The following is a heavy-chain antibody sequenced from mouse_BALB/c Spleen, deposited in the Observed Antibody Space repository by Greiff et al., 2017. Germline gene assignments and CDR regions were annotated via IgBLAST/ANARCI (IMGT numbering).Heavy chain of an antibody. CDR2: IWAGGST. V-gene: IGHV2-9*02. J-gene: IGHJ4*01. CDR1: GFSLTSYG. CDR3: ARSLLRHYYAMDY. Sequence: QVQLKQSGPGLVAPSQCLSITCTVSGFSLTSYGVHWVRQPPGKGLEWLGVIWAGGSTNYNSALMSRLSISKDNSKSQVFLKMNSLQTDDTAMYYCARSLLRHYYAMDYWGQGTSVTVSS. D-gene: IGHD1-2*01.